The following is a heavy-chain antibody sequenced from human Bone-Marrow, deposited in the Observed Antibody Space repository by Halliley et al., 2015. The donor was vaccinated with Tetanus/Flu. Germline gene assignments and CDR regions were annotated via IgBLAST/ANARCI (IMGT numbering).Heavy chain of an antibody. V-gene: IGHV3-30*18. CDR3: AKERASHLNGMDV. CDR2: ISNDGGNK. D-gene: IGHD3-3*02. Sequence: SLRLSCAASGFTFSTYGIHWVRQAPGKGLEWVALISNDGGNKYYADSVKGRFTISRDNSKNTLYLQMNSLRAEDTAVYYCAKERASHLNGMDVWGQGTTVTVSS. CDR1: GFTFSTYG. J-gene: IGHJ6*02.